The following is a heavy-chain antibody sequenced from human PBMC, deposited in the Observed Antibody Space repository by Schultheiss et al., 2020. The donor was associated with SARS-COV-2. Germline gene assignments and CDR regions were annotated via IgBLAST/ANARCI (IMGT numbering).Heavy chain of an antibody. Sequence: GGSLRLSCAASGFTFSGSAMHWVRQAPGKGLEWVAVISYDGSNKYYADSVKGRFTISRDNSKNTLYLQMNSLRAEDTAVYYCARARGIVGALDYWGQGTLVTVSS. CDR2: ISYDGSNK. CDR1: GFTFSGSA. CDR3: ARARGIVGALDY. J-gene: IGHJ4*02. D-gene: IGHD1-26*01. V-gene: IGHV3-30-3*01.